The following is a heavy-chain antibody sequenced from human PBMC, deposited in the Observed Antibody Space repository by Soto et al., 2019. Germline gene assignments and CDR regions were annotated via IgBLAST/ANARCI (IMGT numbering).Heavy chain of an antibody. CDR2: IIPIFGTA. D-gene: IGHD5-18*01. V-gene: IGHV1-69*13. CDR3: AVLVDTAMTVDY. CDR1: GGTFSSYA. Sequence: GASVKVSCKASGGTFSSYAISWVRQAPGQGLEWMGGIIPIFGTANYAQKFQGRVTITADESTSTAYMELSSLRSEDTAVYYCAVLVDTAMTVDYWGQGTLVTVSS. J-gene: IGHJ4*02.